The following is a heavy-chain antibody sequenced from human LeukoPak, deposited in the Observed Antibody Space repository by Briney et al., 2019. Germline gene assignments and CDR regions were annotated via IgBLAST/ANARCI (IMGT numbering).Heavy chain of an antibody. J-gene: IGHJ4*02. CDR3: ARDRDLGVVTPWCDY. CDR2: ISSSGSTI. D-gene: IGHD2-2*01. Sequence: PGGSLGLSCAPSGLTFTSYSMNWVRQAPGKGLEWVSYISSSGSTIYYADSVKGRSTISRDNAKNSLYLQMNSLRADDTAVYYCARDRDLGVVTPWCDYWGQGVLVTVSS. CDR1: GLTFTSYS. V-gene: IGHV3-48*04.